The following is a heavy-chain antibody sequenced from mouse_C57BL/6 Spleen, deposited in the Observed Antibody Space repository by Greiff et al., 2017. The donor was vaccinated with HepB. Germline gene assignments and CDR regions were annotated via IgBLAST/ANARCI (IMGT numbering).Heavy chain of an antibody. J-gene: IGHJ2*01. CDR2: IHPNSGST. CDR3: ARGSNYENYFDY. Sequence: QVQLKQPGAELVKPGASVKLSCKASGYTFTSYWMHWVKQRPGQGLEWIGMIHPNSGSTNYNEKFKSKATLTVDKSSSTAYMQLSSLTSEDSAVYYCARGSNYENYFDYWGQGTTLTVSS. V-gene: IGHV1-64*01. CDR1: GYTFTSYW. D-gene: IGHD2-5*01.